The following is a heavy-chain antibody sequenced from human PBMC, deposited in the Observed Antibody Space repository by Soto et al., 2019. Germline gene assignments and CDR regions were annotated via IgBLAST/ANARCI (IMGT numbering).Heavy chain of an antibody. D-gene: IGHD6-6*01. CDR2: ISYDGSNK. CDR1: GFTFSSYA. CDR3: AREVAARLDY. J-gene: IGHJ4*02. Sequence: LRLSCAASGFTFSSYAMHWVRQAPGKGLEWVAVISYDGSNKYYADSVKGRFTISRDNSKNTLYLQMNSLRAEDTAVYYCAREVAARLDYWGQGTLVTVSS. V-gene: IGHV3-30-3*01.